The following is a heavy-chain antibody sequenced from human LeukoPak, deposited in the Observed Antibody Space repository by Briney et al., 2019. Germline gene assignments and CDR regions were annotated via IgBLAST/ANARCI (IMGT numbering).Heavy chain of an antibody. CDR2: ILYDGSNQ. Sequence: GRSLRLSCAASGFTFSKHAMHWGCQAPGKGLGWVSVILYDGSNQNYADSVKGRFTISRDNSKNMLYLEMNSLRAEDMSGYYCAREGVVRGALDSWGQGTLVTVSS. V-gene: IGHV3-30*04. CDR1: GFTFSKHA. J-gene: IGHJ4*02. D-gene: IGHD3-10*01. CDR3: AREGVVRGALDS.